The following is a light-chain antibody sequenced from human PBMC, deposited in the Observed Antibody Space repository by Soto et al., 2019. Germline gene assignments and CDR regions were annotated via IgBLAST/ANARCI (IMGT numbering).Light chain of an antibody. Sequence: EIVLTQSPGTLSLSPGERSTLSCRASQTVSSSYLAWYQQKPGQAPRLLIYGASSRATGIPDRFSGSGSGTDFTLTISRLEPEDFAVYHCQQYGNSPIFTFGPGTKVDIK. J-gene: IGKJ3*01. V-gene: IGKV3-20*01. CDR3: QQYGNSPIFT. CDR2: GAS. CDR1: QTVSSSY.